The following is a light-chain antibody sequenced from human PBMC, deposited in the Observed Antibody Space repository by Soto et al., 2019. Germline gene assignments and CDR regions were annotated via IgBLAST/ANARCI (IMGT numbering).Light chain of an antibody. CDR2: LNNDGSH. V-gene: IGLV4-69*01. CDR1: SWHSSYA. J-gene: IGLJ3*02. CDR3: QTWGTGFLV. Sequence: QPVLTQSPSASASLGASVKLTCTLSSWHSSYAIAWHQQQPEKGPRYLMKLNNDGSHNKGDGIPDRFSGSSSGAERYLTISSLQSEDEADYYCQTWGTGFLVXGGGT.